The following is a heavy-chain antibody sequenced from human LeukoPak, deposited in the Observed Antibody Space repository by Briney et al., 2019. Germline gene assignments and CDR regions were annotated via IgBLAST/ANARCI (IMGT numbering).Heavy chain of an antibody. V-gene: IGHV3-23*01. CDR3: ASGGSGSAFSHYAY. J-gene: IGHJ4*02. D-gene: IGHD1-26*01. Sequence: GGSLRLSCAASGFTFTNYAMSWVRQAPGKGLEWVSVISSSGDNTYYAASVQGRFTISRDDSKNTLYLQMNSLRAEDAAVYYCASGGSGSAFSHYAYWGQGTLVTVSS. CDR2: ISSSGDNT. CDR1: GFTFTNYA.